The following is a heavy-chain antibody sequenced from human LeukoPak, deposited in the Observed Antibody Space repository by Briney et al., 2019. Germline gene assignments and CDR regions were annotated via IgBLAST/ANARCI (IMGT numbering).Heavy chain of an antibody. V-gene: IGHV2-70*01. D-gene: IGHD2-8*01. CDR3: ARSPGINAHFDY. CDR1: RFSLSTSGMC. CDR2: IDWDDDK. Sequence: SGPALVNPTQTLTLTCTFSRFSLSTSGMCVSWIRQPPGKALEWLALIDWDDDKYYSTSLKTRLTISKDTSKNQVVLTMTNMDPVDTATYYCARSPGINAHFDYWGQGTLVTVSS. J-gene: IGHJ4*02.